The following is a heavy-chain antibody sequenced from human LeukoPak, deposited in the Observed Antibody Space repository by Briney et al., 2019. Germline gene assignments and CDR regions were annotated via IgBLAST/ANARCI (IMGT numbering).Heavy chain of an antibody. Sequence: ASVKVSCKAAGYTFTSYDINWVRHATGQGLEWMGWMNPNSGNTGYAQKFQGRVTITRNTSISTAYMELSSLRSEDTAVYYCARAYYDYVWGSYRLMAFDIWGQGTMVTVSS. CDR1: GYTFTSYD. J-gene: IGHJ3*02. D-gene: IGHD3-16*02. CDR3: ARAYYDYVWGSYRLMAFDI. V-gene: IGHV1-8*03. CDR2: MNPNSGNT.